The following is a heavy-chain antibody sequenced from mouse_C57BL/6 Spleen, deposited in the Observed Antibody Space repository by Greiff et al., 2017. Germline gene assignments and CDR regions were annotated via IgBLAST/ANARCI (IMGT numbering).Heavy chain of an antibody. CDR2: IHPSDSDT. J-gene: IGHJ4*01. D-gene: IGHD2-4*01. V-gene: IGHV1-74*01. CDR1: GYTFTSYW. Sequence: QVQLQQPGAELVKPGASVKVSCKASGYTFTSYWMHWVKQRPGQGLEWIGRIHPSDSDTNYNQKFKGKDTLTVDKSSSTAYMQLSSLTSEDSAVDYCAIGGLYYDYEVSAMDDWGQGTSVTVSS. CDR3: AIGGLYYDYEVSAMDD.